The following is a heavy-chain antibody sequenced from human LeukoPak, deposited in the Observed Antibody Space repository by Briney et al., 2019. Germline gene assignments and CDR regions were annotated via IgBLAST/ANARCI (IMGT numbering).Heavy chain of an antibody. V-gene: IGHV3-21*01. D-gene: IGHD3-22*01. J-gene: IGHJ6*03. Sequence: GGSLRLSCAASGFTVSSNYMNWVRQAPGKGLEWVSSISSSSSYIYYADSVKGRFTVSRDNAKNSLFLQMNSLRAEDTAVYYCARVDDNYYYYYMDVWGKGTTVTVSS. CDR1: GFTVSSNY. CDR2: ISSSSSYI. CDR3: ARVDDNYYYYYMDV.